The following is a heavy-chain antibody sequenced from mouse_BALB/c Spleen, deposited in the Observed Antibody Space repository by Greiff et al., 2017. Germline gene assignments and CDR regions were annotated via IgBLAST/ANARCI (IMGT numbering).Heavy chain of an antibody. CDR1: GFNIKDTY. CDR2: IDPANGNT. J-gene: IGHJ3*01. V-gene: IGHV14-3*02. Sequence: EVQLVESGAELVKPGASVKLSCTASGFNIKDTYMHWVKQRPEQGLEWIGRIDPANGNTKYDPKFQGKATITADTSSNTAYLQLSSLTSEDTAVYYCARDVSWCAYWGQGTLVTVSA. CDR3: ARDVSWCAY.